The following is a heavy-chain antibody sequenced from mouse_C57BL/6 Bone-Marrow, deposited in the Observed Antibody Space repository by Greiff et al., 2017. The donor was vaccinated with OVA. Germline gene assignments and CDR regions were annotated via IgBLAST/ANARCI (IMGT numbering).Heavy chain of an antibody. D-gene: IGHD1-1*01. Sequence: EVQGVESGGDLVKPGGSLKLSCAASGFTFSSYGMSWVRQTPDKRLEWVANISSGGSYTYYPDSVKGRFTISRDNAKNTLYLQMSSLKSEDTAMYYCARHPSYYGSSLYYFDYWGQGTTLTVSS. CDR1: GFTFSSYG. CDR2: ISSGGSYT. J-gene: IGHJ2*01. V-gene: IGHV5-6*01. CDR3: ARHPSYYGSSLYYFDY.